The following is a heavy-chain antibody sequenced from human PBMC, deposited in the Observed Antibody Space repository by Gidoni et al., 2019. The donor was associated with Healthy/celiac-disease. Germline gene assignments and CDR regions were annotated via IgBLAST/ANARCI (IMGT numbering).Heavy chain of an antibody. Sequence: QVQLVESGGGVVQPGRSLRLSCAASGFTFSSYGMHWVRQAPGKGLEWVAVIWYDGSNKYYADSVKGRFTISRDNSKNTLYLQMNSLRAEDTAVYYCARDHRWLRRYNWFDPWGQGTLVTVSS. CDR2: IWYDGSNK. V-gene: IGHV3-33*01. D-gene: IGHD5-12*01. J-gene: IGHJ5*02. CDR3: ARDHRWLRRYNWFDP. CDR1: GFTFSSYG.